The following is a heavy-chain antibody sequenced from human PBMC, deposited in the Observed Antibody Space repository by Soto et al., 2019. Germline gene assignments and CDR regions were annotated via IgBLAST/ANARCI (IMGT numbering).Heavy chain of an antibody. Sequence: EVQLVESGGGLVKPGGSLRLSCAASGFTFSSYSMNWVRQAPGKGLEWVSSISSSSSYIYSADSVKGRFTISRDNAKNSLYLQMNSLRAEDTAVYYCARDVSSSGFDYWGQGTLVTVSS. CDR1: GFTFSSYS. D-gene: IGHD6-13*01. J-gene: IGHJ4*02. CDR3: ARDVSSSGFDY. CDR2: ISSSSSYI. V-gene: IGHV3-21*01.